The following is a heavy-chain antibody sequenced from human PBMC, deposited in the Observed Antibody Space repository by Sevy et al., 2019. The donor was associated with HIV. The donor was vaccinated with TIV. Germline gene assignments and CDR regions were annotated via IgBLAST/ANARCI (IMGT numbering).Heavy chain of an antibody. V-gene: IGHV3-30*04. CDR1: GFSFSRSP. CDR2: MSYNGNKK. Sequence: GGSLRLSCATSGFSFSRSPMHWVRQAPGKGLEWVAVMSYNGNKKYNEDSVKGRFTISRDDPKNTLYLQMNSLRVEDTAVYYCVKGLGMVQGALLSDDVWGQGTMVTVSS. CDR3: VKGLGMVQGALLSDDV. D-gene: IGHD3-10*01. J-gene: IGHJ3*01.